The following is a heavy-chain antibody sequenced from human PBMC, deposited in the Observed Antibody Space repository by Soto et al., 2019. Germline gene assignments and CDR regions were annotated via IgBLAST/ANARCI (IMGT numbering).Heavy chain of an antibody. CDR3: AKDPHIVVGEDWFDP. CDR1: GFTFSSYA. CDR2: ISGSGGST. D-gene: IGHD2-21*01. J-gene: IGHJ5*02. V-gene: IGHV3-23*01. Sequence: PGGSLRLSCAASGFTFSSYAMSWVRQAPGKGLEWVSAISGSGGSTYYADSVKGRFTISRDNSKNTLYLQMNSLRAEDTAVYYCAKDPHIVVGEDWFDPWGQGTLVTVSS.